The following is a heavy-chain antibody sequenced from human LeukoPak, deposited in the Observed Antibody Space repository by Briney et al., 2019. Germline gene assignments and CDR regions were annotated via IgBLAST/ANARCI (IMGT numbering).Heavy chain of an antibody. Sequence: QPGGSLTLSCAASGFSFRAYWMTWVRQAPGTGLEWVAIIKEDGSETYSMDSVKGRFTISRDNAKNSLYLQMNSLRGDDTAVYYCARVIWRQLAPFDYWGQGALVTVSS. CDR1: GFSFRAYW. CDR2: IKEDGSET. D-gene: IGHD6-13*01. J-gene: IGHJ4*02. V-gene: IGHV3-7*03. CDR3: ARVIWRQLAPFDY.